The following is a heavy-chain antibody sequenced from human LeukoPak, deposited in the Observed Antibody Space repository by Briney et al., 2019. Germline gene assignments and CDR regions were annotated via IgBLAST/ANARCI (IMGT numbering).Heavy chain of an antibody. V-gene: IGHV3-23*05. CDR3: ARSVPDYTRFDF. CDR1: GFTFSDYA. CDR2: FKTNYNQV. D-gene: IGHD4-11*01. Sequence: GGSLRLSCVASGFTFSDYAMNWVRQAPGKGLEWVSTFKTNYNQVYYAESVRGRFTISTDDSKNTAYLQMNSLRVEDTALYYCARSVPDYTRFDFWGQGALVTVSS. J-gene: IGHJ4*02.